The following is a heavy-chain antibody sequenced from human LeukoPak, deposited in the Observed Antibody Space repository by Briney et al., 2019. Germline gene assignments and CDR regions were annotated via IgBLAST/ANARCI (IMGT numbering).Heavy chain of an antibody. J-gene: IGHJ6*02. Sequence: GASVKVSCKGSGYTFTTYYVHWVRQAPGQGLDWMGIINPSGGVTSYAQKFQGRVTMTSDTSTSTLYMELSSLRSEDAAVYYCARAGYYYGSGKAPMDVWGQGTTVTVSS. CDR3: ARAGYYYGSGKAPMDV. CDR2: INPSGGVT. V-gene: IGHV1-46*03. D-gene: IGHD3-10*01. CDR1: GYTFTTYY.